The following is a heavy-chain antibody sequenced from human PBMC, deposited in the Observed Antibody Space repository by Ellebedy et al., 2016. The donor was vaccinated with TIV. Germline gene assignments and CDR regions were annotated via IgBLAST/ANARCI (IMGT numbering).Heavy chain of an antibody. CDR3: VSSNPVIDY. J-gene: IGHJ4*02. CDR2: VNSDGSST. Sequence: PGGSLRLSCAASGLTFSSYWMHWVRQAPGKGLVWVLRVNSDGSSTTYADSVKGRFTISRDNAKHTLYLQINSLRGEDTDLYYCVSSNPVIDYWGQGTLVTVSS. D-gene: IGHD3-10*01. CDR1: GLTFSSYW. V-gene: IGHV3-74*01.